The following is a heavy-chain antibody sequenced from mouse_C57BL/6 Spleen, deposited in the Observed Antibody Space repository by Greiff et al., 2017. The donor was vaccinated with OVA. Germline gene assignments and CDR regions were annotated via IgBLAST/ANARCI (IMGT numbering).Heavy chain of an antibody. V-gene: IGHV5-9*01. CDR2: ISGGGGNT. Sequence: EVNVVESGGGLVKPGGSLKLSCAASGFTFSSYTMSWVRQTPEKRLEWVATISGGGGNTYYPDSVKGRFTISRDNAKNTLYLQMSSLRSEDTALYYCARGSSGYVSFDYWGQGTTLTVSS. CDR1: GFTFSSYT. J-gene: IGHJ2*01. CDR3: ARGSSGYVSFDY. D-gene: IGHD3-2*02.